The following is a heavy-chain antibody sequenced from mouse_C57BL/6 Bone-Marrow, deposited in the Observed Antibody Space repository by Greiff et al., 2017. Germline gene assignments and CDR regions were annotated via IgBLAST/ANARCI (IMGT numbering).Heavy chain of an antibody. CDR2: MHPNCGSP. J-gene: IGHJ4*01. CDR3: ARSYDYDGYTMDY. D-gene: IGHD2-4*01. Sequence: QVQLQQPGAELVKPGASVKLSCKASGYTFTNYWMHWVKQRPGQGLEWIGMMHPNCGSPDYNEKFKSEATLSVDKSSRTAYMELSSLTSEDSAVYYCARSYDYDGYTMDYWGQGTSVTVSS. V-gene: IGHV1-64*01. CDR1: GYTFTNYW.